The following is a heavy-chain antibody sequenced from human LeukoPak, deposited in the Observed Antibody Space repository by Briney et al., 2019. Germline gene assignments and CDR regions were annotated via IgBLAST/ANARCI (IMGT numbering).Heavy chain of an antibody. J-gene: IGHJ3*02. CDR2: IYWDDDK. D-gene: IGHD5-18*01. CDR1: GFSLSTSGVA. Sequence: SGPTLVNPTQTLTLTCTFYGFSLSTSGVAVGWIRQPPGKALEWLALIYWDDDKRYSPSLKSRLSITKDTSKNQVVLTMTNMDPVDTATYYCAHSEDTALVHDAFDIWGQGTMVTVSS. CDR3: AHSEDTALVHDAFDI. V-gene: IGHV2-5*02.